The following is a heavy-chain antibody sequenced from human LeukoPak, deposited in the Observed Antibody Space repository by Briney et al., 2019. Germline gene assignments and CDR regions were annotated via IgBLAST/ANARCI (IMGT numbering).Heavy chain of an antibody. CDR3: ARSYSGSFLY. Sequence: SETLSLTCTVSGGSIISSSFWWGWIRQPPGKGLEWIGSIYYSGVSYYNTSLKSRVTISVDTSKNQFSLNLNSVTAADTAVYYCARSYSGSFLYWGQGSLVTVSS. CDR2: IYYSGVS. D-gene: IGHD1-26*01. V-gene: IGHV4-39*01. CDR1: GGSIISSSFW. J-gene: IGHJ4*02.